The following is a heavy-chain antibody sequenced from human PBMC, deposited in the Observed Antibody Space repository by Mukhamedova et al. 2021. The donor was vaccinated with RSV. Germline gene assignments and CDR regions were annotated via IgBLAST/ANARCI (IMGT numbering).Heavy chain of an antibody. J-gene: IGHJ4*02. CDR2: ISSSGGTI. V-gene: IGHV3-48*03. Sequence: SYEMNWVRQAPGKGLEWVSYISSSGGTIYYADSVKGRFTISRDNAKNSLYLQMNSLRAEDTAVYYCARRGRGVTTTVVDYWGQGT. CDR1: SYE. CDR3: ARRGRGVTTTVVDY. D-gene: IGHD4-17*01.